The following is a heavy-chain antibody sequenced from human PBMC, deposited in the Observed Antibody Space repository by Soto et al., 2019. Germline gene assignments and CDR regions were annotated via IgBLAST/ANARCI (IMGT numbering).Heavy chain of an antibody. Sequence: GSLRLSCAASGFTFSSYSMNWVRQAPGKGLEWVSSISSSSSYIYYADTVKGRFTNSRDNAKNSLYLQMNSLRAEDTAVYYCARSTSADAFDIWGQGTMVTVSS. J-gene: IGHJ3*02. CDR1: GFTFSSYS. V-gene: IGHV3-21*01. CDR3: ARSTSADAFDI. CDR2: ISSSSSYI.